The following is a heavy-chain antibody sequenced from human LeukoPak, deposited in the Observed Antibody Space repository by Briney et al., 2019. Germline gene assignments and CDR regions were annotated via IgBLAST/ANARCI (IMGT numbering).Heavy chain of an antibody. V-gene: IGHV3-30*03. D-gene: IGHD6-19*01. CDR2: ISYDGRNK. CDR1: GFPFTTYI. J-gene: IGHJ4*02. Sequence: GRSLRLSCAASGFPFTTYIMHWVRQAPGKGLEWVAVISYDGRNKDYADSVKGRFTISRDNSKNTVYLQMDSLRVEDTAVYYCAREWGLQWLVHYYFDYWGQGTLVTVSS. CDR3: AREWGLQWLVHYYFDY.